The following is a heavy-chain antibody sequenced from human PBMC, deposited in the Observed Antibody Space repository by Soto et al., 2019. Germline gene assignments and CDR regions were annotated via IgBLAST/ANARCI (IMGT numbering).Heavy chain of an antibody. J-gene: IGHJ3*01. Sequence: GESLKISCKGSGYTFTSYWIGWVRQMPGKGLEWMGIIYPGDSDTRYSPSFQGQVTISVDKSISTAYLQWSRLKASDSATYHCARPYCSGGSCYSDAFDVWGQGTMVTVSS. CDR1: GYTFTSYW. V-gene: IGHV5-51*01. CDR3: ARPYCSGGSCYSDAFDV. CDR2: IYPGDSDT. D-gene: IGHD2-15*01.